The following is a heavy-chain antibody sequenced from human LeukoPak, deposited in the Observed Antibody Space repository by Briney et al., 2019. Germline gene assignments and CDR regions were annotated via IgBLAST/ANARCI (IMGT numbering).Heavy chain of an antibody. V-gene: IGHV3-7*01. CDR2: IEPAGSAT. CDR3: GRFGYVSAVDP. D-gene: IGHD2-15*01. J-gene: IGHJ5*02. Sequence: GGSLRLSCGASGFAFSSYWMTWLRQAPGKGLEFVANIEPAGSATYYADSVKGRFTISRDNTKNLLYLQMNSLTAEDSAVYHCGRFGYVSAVDPWGQGALVTVSS. CDR1: GFAFSSYW.